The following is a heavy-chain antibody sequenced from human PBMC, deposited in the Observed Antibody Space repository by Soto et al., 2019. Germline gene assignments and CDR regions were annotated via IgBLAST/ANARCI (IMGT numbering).Heavy chain of an antibody. V-gene: IGHV3-7*05. J-gene: IGHJ6*02. D-gene: IGHD3-10*01. Sequence: GGSLRLSCAASGFTFSSYWMSWVRQAPGKGLEWVANIKQDGSEKYYVDSVKGRFTISRDNAKNSLYLQMNSLRAEDTAVYYCARDHYGSPSYYYYYYGMDVWGQGTTVTVSS. CDR2: IKQDGSEK. CDR3: ARDHYGSPSYYYYYYGMDV. CDR1: GFTFSSYW.